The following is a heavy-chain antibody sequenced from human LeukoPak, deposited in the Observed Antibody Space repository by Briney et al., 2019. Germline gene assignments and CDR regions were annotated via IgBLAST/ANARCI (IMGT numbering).Heavy chain of an antibody. Sequence: GGSLRLSCAVSGFTFDDYAMHWVRQVPGKGLEWVSGINWNSDSIGYADSVKGRFTTSRDNAKNSLYLQMNSLRAEDTAVYYCATHRGTRYSSSWYFDYWGQGTLVTVSS. J-gene: IGHJ4*02. D-gene: IGHD6-13*01. CDR2: INWNSDSI. CDR1: GFTFDDYA. CDR3: ATHRGTRYSSSWYFDY. V-gene: IGHV3-9*01.